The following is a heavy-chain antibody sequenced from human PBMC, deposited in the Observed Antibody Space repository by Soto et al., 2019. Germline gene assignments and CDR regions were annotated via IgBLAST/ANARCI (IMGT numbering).Heavy chain of an antibody. CDR1: GFSLSTSGVG. CDR3: IQSRCGGDCLQAYASHYYYGMDV. Sequence: QITLKESGPTLVKPTQTLTLTCTFSGFSLSTSGVGVGWIRQPPGKALEWLALIYWDDDKRYSPSLRSRLTISKDTSKNQVVITMTSMDPVDTATYHCIQSRCGGDCLQAYASHYYYGMDVWGQGTTVTVSS. V-gene: IGHV2-5*02. CDR2: IYWDDDK. J-gene: IGHJ6*02. D-gene: IGHD2-21*02.